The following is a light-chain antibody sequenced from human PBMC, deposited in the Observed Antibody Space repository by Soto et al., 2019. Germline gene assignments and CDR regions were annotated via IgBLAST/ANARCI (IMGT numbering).Light chain of an antibody. V-gene: IGKV1-5*01. J-gene: IGKJ1*01. CDR3: QQYNSYPWT. CDR2: DAS. CDR1: QSISSW. Sequence: IKMNQSPSTLSASVGDRVTITCRASQSISSWLAWYQQKPGKAPKLLIYDASNLESGVPSRFSGGGSGTEFTLAITSLQPDDFATYYCQQYNSYPWTFGQGTKVDI.